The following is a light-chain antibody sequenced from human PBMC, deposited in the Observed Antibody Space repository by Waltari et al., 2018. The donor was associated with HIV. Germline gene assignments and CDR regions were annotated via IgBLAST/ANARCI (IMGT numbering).Light chain of an antibody. CDR2: EAS. J-gene: IGKJ1*01. V-gene: IGKV1-5*03. CDR1: QNIGSW. Sequence: DVQIPQSPSTLSASAAHRASIPCRASQNIGSWLAWYQQRPGKAPKLLIYEASSLESGVPSRFSGSGSETEFTLTINSLQPDDFATYYCQQYGAYPWTFGGGTRVEV. CDR3: QQYGAYPWT.